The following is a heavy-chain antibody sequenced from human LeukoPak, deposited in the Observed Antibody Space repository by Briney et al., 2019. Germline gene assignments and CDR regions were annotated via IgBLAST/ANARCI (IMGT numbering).Heavy chain of an antibody. CDR3: VRAGYLGFFDWLAYFDY. D-gene: IGHD3-9*01. V-gene: IGHV4-38-2*02. Sequence: KASETLSLTCTVSGYFISSGYYWGWIRQPPGKGLEWIGSMYHSGDTQYNPSLKSRVTISIDASQNHMSLKLTSVTAADTAMYFCVRAGYLGFFDWLAYFDYWGQGILVTVSS. CDR2: MYHSGDT. CDR1: GYFISSGYY. J-gene: IGHJ4*02.